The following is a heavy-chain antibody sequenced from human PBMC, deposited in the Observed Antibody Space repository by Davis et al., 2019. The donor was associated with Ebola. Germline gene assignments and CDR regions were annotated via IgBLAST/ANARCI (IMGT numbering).Heavy chain of an antibody. D-gene: IGHD3-22*01. J-gene: IGHJ4*02. CDR2: TCYTYKWFV. CDR1: VDTASTVTAR. Sequence: QTLSLTCAISVDTASTVTARWTSRTQCRSTAPARLGGTCYTYKWFVDYAVSVKSRMTINSDTSKNQFSLQLNSVTTEDTVVYYCARDTPYDQGYDYRGQGILVTVSS. V-gene: IGHV6-1*01. CDR3: ARDTPYDQGYDY.